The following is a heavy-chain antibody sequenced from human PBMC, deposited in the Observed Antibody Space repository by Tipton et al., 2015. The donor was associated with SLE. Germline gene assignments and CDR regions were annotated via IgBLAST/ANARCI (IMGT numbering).Heavy chain of an antibody. Sequence: TLSLTCTVPGGSISSGSYYWSWIRQPAGKGLEWIGRIYTSGSTNYNPSLKSRVTISVDTSKNQFSLKLSSVTAADTAVYYCAREAAAGRYWFDPWGQGTLVTVSS. J-gene: IGHJ5*02. CDR1: GGSISSGSYY. V-gene: IGHV4-61*02. CDR2: IYTSGST. CDR3: AREAAAGRYWFDP. D-gene: IGHD6-13*01.